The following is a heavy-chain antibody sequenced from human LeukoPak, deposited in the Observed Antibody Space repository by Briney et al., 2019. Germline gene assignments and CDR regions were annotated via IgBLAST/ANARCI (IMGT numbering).Heavy chain of an antibody. D-gene: IGHD3-10*01. CDR2: INSNSGGT. CDR1: GYTFTSCG. Sequence: ASVKVSCKASGYTFTSCGISWVRQAPGQGLEWMGRINSNSGGTNYAQKFQGRVTMTRDTSISTAYMELSRLRSDDTAVYYCARHEVTMVRGPYYYYGMDVWGQGTTVTVSS. CDR3: ARHEVTMVRGPYYYYGMDV. V-gene: IGHV1-2*06. J-gene: IGHJ6*02.